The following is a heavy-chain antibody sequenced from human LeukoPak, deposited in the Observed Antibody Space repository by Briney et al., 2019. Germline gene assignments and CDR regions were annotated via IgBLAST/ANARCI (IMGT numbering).Heavy chain of an antibody. CDR2: INSDGSST. D-gene: IGHD3-22*01. CDR3: ARPNYYDSSGYYVSDAFDI. J-gene: IGHJ3*02. V-gene: IGHV3-74*01. Sequence: PGGSLRLSCAASGFTFSSYWMHWVRQAPGKGLVWVSRINSDGSSTSYADSVKGRFTISRDNAKNTLYLQMNSLRAEDTAVYYCARPNYYDSSGYYVSDAFDIWGQGTMVTVSS. CDR1: GFTFSSYW.